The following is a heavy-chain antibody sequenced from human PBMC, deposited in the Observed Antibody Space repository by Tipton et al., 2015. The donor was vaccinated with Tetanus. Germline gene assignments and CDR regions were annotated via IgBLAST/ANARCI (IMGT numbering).Heavy chain of an antibody. D-gene: IGHD2-8*01. CDR3: ARAHCSDGVCNFDY. J-gene: IGHJ4*02. CDR1: GYIFNNYW. CDR2: IYPGDSDT. V-gene: IGHV5-51*01. Sequence: QLVQSGGEVKKPGESLKISCKGSGYIFNNYWIGWVRQMPGKGLEWKGIIYPGDSDTRYSPSFQGQVTISVDKSISTAYLQWSSLKASDTSMFYCARAHCSDGVCNFDYWGQGALVTVAS.